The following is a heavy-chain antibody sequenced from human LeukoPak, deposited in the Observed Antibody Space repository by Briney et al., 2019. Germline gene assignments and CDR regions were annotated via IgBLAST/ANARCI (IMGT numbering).Heavy chain of an antibody. Sequence: PSETLSLTCAVYGGSFSGYYWSWIRQPPGKGLEWIGEINHSGSTNYNPSLKSRVTISVDTSKNQFSLKLSSVTAADTAVYYCARGGGSCSSTSCLYSWFDPWGQGTLVTVSS. CDR3: ARGGGSCSSTSCLYSWFDP. J-gene: IGHJ5*02. CDR1: GGSFSGYY. D-gene: IGHD2-2*01. V-gene: IGHV4-34*01. CDR2: INHSGST.